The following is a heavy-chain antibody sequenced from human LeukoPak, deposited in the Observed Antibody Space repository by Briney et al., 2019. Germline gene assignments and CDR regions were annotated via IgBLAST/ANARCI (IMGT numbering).Heavy chain of an antibody. V-gene: IGHV1-69*13. CDR2: IFPIFGTA. D-gene: IGHD6-6*01. CDR3: ARDRLAARSPGDYYMDV. J-gene: IGHJ6*03. Sequence: AASVKVSCKASGGTLSSYAISWVRQAPGQGLEWIGGIFPIFGTANYAQKFQGRVTITADESTSTAYMELSSLRSEDTAVDYCARDRLAARSPGDYYMDVWGKGTTVTVSS. CDR1: GGTLSSYA.